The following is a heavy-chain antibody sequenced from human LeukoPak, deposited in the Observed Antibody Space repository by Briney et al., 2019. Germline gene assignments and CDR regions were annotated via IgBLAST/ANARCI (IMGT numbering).Heavy chain of an antibody. CDR1: NESVSRGSYY. CDR3: ARGKSKFDY. J-gene: IGHJ4*02. CDR2: IYYSGST. Sequence: SETLSLTCAVANESVSRGSYYWSWIRQPPGKGLEWIGYIYYSGSTDYNPSLKSRVTISVDTSKNQFSLKLSSVTAADTAVYYCARGKSKFDYWGQGTLVTVSS. V-gene: IGHV4-30-4*01.